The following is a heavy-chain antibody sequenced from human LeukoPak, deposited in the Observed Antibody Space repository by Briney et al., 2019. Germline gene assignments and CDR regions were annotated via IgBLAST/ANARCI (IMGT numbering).Heavy chain of an antibody. CDR1: GFTFSSYA. D-gene: IGHD3-10*01. V-gene: IGHV3-23*01. Sequence: GGSLRLSCAASGFTFSSYAMSWVRKAPGKGLEWVSAISGSGGSTYYADSVKGRFTISRDNSKNTLYPQMNSLRVEDTAVYYCAKVAKYYYGSETYYFFEHWGQGTPVTASS. CDR3: AKVAKYYYGSETYYFFEH. CDR2: ISGSGGST. J-gene: IGHJ4*02.